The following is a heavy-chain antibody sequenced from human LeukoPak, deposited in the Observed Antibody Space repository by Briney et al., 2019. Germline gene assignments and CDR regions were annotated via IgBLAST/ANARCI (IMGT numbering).Heavy chain of an antibody. CDR2: IYYSGST. J-gene: IGHJ3*02. D-gene: IGHD2-2*01. V-gene: IGHV4-39*01. CDR1: GGSISSSSYY. CDR3: ARPMGYCSSTSCHPHAFDI. Sequence: SETLSLTCTVSGGSISSSSYYWGWIRQPPGKGLEWIGSIYYSGSTYYNPSLKRRVTISVDTSKTQFSLKLSSVTAADTAVYYCARPMGYCSSTSCHPHAFDIWGQGTMVTVSS.